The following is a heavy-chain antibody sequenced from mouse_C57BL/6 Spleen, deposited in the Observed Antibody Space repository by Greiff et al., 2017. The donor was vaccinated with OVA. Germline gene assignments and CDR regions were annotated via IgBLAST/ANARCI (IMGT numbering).Heavy chain of an antibody. CDR1: GYTFTDYN. CDR3: ARGYDGFDY. J-gene: IGHJ2*01. D-gene: IGHD1-2*01. V-gene: IGHV1-18*01. Sequence: EVKLMESGPELVKPGASVKIPCKASGYTFTDYNMDWVKQSHGKSLEWIGDINPNNGGTIYNQKFKGKATLTVDKSSSTAYMELRSLTSEDTAVYYCARGYDGFDYWGQGTTLTVSS. CDR2: INPNNGGT.